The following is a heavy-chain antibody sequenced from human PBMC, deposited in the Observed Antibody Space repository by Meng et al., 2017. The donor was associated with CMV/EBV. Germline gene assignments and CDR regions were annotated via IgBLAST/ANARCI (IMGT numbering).Heavy chain of an antibody. CDR2: IYHSGST. CDR3: ARDLYYDSSGYGYFDL. CDR1: GYSISSGYY. V-gene: IGHV4-38-2*02. J-gene: IGHJ2*01. Sequence: SETLSLTCTVSGYSISSGYYWGWIRQPPGKGLEWIGSIYHSGSTYYNPSLKSRVTISVDTSKNQSSLKLSSVTAADTAVYYCARDLYYDSSGYGYFDLWGRGTLVTVSS. D-gene: IGHD3-22*01.